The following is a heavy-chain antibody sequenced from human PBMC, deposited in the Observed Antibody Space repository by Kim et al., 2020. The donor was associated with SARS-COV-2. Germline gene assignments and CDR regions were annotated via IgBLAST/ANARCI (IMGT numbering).Heavy chain of an antibody. V-gene: IGHV4-39*01. Sequence: SETLSLTCTVSGGSISSSSYYWGWNRQPPGKGLEWIGCNYYSGSTYYNPSLKSRVTISVDTSKNQFSLKLSSVTAADTAVYYCARQMVSYCSGGSCYFGTFDCWGQGTLVTVSS. J-gene: IGHJ4*02. D-gene: IGHD2-15*01. CDR3: ARQMVSYCSGGSCYFGTFDC. CDR1: GGSISSSSYY. CDR2: NYYSGST.